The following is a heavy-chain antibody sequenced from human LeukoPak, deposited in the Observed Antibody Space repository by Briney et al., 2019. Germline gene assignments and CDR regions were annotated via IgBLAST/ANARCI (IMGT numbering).Heavy chain of an antibody. CDR2: ISAYNGNT. CDR1: GYTFSGYY. V-gene: IGHV1-18*04. CDR3: ARVAHLVAAAGTMSWFDP. J-gene: IGHJ5*02. Sequence: ASVKVSCRSSGYTFSGYYMHWVRQAPGQGLEWMGWISAYNGNTNYAQKLQGRVTMTTDTSTSTAYMELRSLRSDDTGVYYCARVAHLVAAAGTMSWFDPWGQGTLVTVSS. D-gene: IGHD6-13*01.